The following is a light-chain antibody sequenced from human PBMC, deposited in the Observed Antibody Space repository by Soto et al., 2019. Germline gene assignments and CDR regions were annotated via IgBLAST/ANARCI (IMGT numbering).Light chain of an antibody. V-gene: IGKV3-20*01. CDR3: QQYGSSPLT. J-gene: IGKJ4*01. Sequence: EIVLTQSPGTLSLSPGERATLSCRASQSVSSSYLAWNQQKPGQAPRLLIYGASSRATGIPDRFSGSGSGTDFTLTISRLEPEDFAVYYCQQYGSSPLTLGGGTKVDIK. CDR2: GAS. CDR1: QSVSSSY.